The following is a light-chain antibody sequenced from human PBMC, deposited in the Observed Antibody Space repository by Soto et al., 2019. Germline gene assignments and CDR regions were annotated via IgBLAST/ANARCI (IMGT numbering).Light chain of an antibody. Sequence: EIVLTQSPATLSVSPGERATLSCRASQSVSSDLGWYQQKPGQAPRLLIYGASTRPSGIPARFSGSGSGTEFTLTISSLQSEDFAVYYCQQYNNWPPTFGQGTNVEIK. J-gene: IGKJ1*01. CDR1: QSVSSD. V-gene: IGKV3-15*01. CDR2: GAS. CDR3: QQYNNWPPT.